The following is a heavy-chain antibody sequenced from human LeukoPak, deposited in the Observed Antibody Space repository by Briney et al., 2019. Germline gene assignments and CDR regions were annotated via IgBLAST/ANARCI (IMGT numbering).Heavy chain of an antibody. CDR1: GGSISSTTYY. V-gene: IGHV4-39*01. J-gene: IGHJ6*03. Sequence: ASETLSLTCTVSGGSISSTTYYWAWIRQPPGMGLEWIGSVYYGETTYYNPSLERRVTISVDTSKNQFSLRLNSVTAADTAVYYCARHEASYFYYYMDVWGAGTTVIVSS. CDR3: ARHEASYFYYYMDV. CDR2: VYYGETT.